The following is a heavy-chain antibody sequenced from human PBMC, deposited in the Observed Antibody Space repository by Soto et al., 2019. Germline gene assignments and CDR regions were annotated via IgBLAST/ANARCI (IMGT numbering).Heavy chain of an antibody. D-gene: IGHD3-22*01. J-gene: IGHJ4*02. CDR3: ATVYDSSGYYPY. Sequence: SETLSLTCTVSGGSISLYYWSWIRQPPGKGLEWIGYIYYNGTTNYNPSLKSRVTISVDTSKNQFSLKLSSVTAADTAVYYCATVYDSSGYYPYWGQGTLVTVSS. CDR2: IYYNGTT. V-gene: IGHV4-59*13. CDR1: GGSISLYY.